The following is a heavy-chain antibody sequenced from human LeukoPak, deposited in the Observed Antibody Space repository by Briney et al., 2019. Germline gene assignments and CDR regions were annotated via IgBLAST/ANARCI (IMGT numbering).Heavy chain of an antibody. CDR2: IYYSGST. Sequence: SQTLSLSCTVSGGSISSGDYYWSWIRQPPGKGLEWIGYIYYSGSTYYNPSLKSRVTISVDTSKNQFSLKLSSVTAADTAVYYCARECTVTTVGGSFDWFDPWGQGTLVTVSS. CDR3: ARECTVTTVGGSFDWFDP. D-gene: IGHD4-17*01. CDR1: GGSISSGDYY. V-gene: IGHV4-30-4*08. J-gene: IGHJ5*02.